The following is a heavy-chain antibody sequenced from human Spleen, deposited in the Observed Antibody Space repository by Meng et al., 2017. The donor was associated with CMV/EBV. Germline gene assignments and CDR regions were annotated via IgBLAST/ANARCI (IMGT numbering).Heavy chain of an antibody. CDR1: GLTFNTYW. V-gene: IGHV3-7*01. CDR2: IKKDGSEK. Sequence: GESLKISCEISGLTFNTYWMSWVRQAPGRGLEWVATIKKDGSEKYYVDSVKGRFTISRDNAKEGLYLQMSSLRGEDTAVYCCAMRTSFDHWGQGTRVTVSS. J-gene: IGHJ4*02. CDR3: AMRTSFDH.